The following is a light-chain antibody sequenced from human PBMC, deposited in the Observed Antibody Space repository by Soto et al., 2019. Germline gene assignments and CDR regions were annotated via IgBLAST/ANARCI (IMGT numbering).Light chain of an antibody. CDR3: QQSERYPFT. CDR2: AAS. Sequence: DIQMTQSPSSLSVSVGERVTITCRASQSITNYLNWYQQKPGKAPRLLVYAASSLQSGITSRFSGNGSGTDFTRNISSLQPEDIARYYSQQSERYPFTFGQGTTMEIK. V-gene: IGKV1-39*01. J-gene: IGKJ2*01. CDR1: QSITNY.